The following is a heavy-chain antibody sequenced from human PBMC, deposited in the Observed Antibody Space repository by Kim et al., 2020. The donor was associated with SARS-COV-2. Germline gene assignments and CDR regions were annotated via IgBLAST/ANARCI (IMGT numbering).Heavy chain of an antibody. V-gene: IGHV3-30-3*01. CDR2: ISYDGSNK. CDR1: GFTFSSYA. J-gene: IGHJ4*02. D-gene: IGHD6-6*01. CDR3: ARDPAYSSSSQFYY. Sequence: GGSLRLSCAASGFTFSSYAMHWVRQAPGKGLEWVAVISYDGSNKYYADSVKGRFTISRDNSKNTLYLQMNSLRAEDTAVYYCARDPAYSSSSQFYYWGQGTLVTVSS.